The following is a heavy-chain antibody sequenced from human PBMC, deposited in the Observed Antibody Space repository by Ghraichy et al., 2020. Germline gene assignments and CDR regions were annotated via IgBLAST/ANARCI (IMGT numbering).Heavy chain of an antibody. D-gene: IGHD1-14*01. CDR2: IIPIFGTA. J-gene: IGHJ4*02. CDR3: ARGLPDPLSPILIHFDY. CDR1: GGTFSSYA. Sequence: SVKVSCKASGGTFSSYAISWVRQAPGQGLEWMGGIIPIFGTANYAQKFQGRVTITADESTSTAYMELSSLRSEDTAVYYCARGLPDPLSPILIHFDYWGQGTLVTVSS. V-gene: IGHV1-69*13.